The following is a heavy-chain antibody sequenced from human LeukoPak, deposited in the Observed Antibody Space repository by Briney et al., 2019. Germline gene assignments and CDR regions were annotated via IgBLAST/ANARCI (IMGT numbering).Heavy chain of an antibody. CDR3: ARGEVVPAASYNWFDP. D-gene: IGHD2-2*01. Sequence: ASVKVSCKASGGTLSSYIIIWVRQAPRQGLEWMGWINPNSGGTNYAQKFQGRATMTRDTSISTAYMELSRLRSDDTAVYYCARGEVVPAASYNWFDPWGQGTLVTVSS. J-gene: IGHJ5*02. CDR1: GGTLSSYI. CDR2: INPNSGGT. V-gene: IGHV1-2*02.